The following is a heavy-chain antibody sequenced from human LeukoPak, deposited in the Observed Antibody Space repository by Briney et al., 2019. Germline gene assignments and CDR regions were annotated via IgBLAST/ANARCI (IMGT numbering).Heavy chain of an antibody. V-gene: IGHV3-30*02. CDR1: GFTFSSYG. J-gene: IGHJ4*02. CDR2: IRYDGSNK. CDR3: PKELLLGPRKSVPSAFDY. D-gene: IGHD2-8*02. Sequence: GGSLRLSCAASGFTFSSYGMHWVRQAPGKGLEWVAFIRYDGSNKYYADSVKGRFTISRDNSKNTLYLQMNSLRAEDTAVYYCPKELLLGPRKSVPSAFDYWGQGTLVTVSS.